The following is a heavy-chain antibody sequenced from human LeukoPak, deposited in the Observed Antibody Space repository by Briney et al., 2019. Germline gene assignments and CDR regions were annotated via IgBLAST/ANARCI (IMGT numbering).Heavy chain of an antibody. CDR1: GGSFSGYY. CDR3: ARVGYSYVINDWSRTGLGAYPTKYYYHMDV. D-gene: IGHD5-18*01. Sequence: SETLSLTCAVYGGSFSGYYWSWIRQPPGKGLEWIGEINHSGSTDYNPSLKSRVTISGDTSKNQFSLKLSSVTAADTAVYFCARVGYSYVINDWSRTGLGAYPTKYYYHMDVWGKGTTVTVSS. J-gene: IGHJ6*03. CDR2: INHSGST. V-gene: IGHV4-34*01.